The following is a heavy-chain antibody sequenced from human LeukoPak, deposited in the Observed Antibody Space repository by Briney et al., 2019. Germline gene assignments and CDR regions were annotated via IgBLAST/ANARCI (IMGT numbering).Heavy chain of an antibody. CDR3: ARPRLSTVVKVPFDY. Sequence: PGRSLRLSCAASGFTFSSYAMHWVRQAPGKGLEWVAVISYDGSNKYYADSVKGRFTISRDNSKNTLYLQMNSLRAEDTAVYYCARPRLSTVVKVPFDYWGQGTLVPSPQ. D-gene: IGHD4-23*01. CDR2: ISYDGSNK. V-gene: IGHV3-30-3*01. J-gene: IGHJ4*02. CDR1: GFTFSSYA.